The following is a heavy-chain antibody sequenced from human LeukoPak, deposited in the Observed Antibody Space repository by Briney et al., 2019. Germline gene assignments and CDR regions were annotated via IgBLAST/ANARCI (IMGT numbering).Heavy chain of an antibody. D-gene: IGHD3-22*01. CDR2: IKSDGST. Sequence: HPGGSLRLSCAASGFTFSTYWMRWVRQAPGKGLVWVSRIKSDGSTNYADSVKGRFTISRDNANNTLSLQMNSLRPEDTGVYYCARAPSEIGGYYPEYFRHWGQGTLVTVSS. CDR1: GFTFSTYW. V-gene: IGHV3-74*01. J-gene: IGHJ1*01. CDR3: ARAPSEIGGYYPEYFRH.